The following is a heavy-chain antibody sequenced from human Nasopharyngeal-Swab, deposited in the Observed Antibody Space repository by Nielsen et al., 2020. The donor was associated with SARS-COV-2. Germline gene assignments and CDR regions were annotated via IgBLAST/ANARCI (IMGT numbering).Heavy chain of an antibody. J-gene: IGHJ6*02. CDR3: ARVRSGWQTYYYYGMDV. Sequence: PGKGLEWIGEINHSGSTNYNPSLKSRVTISVDTSKNQFSLKLSSVTAADTAVYYCARVRSGWQTYYYYGMDVWGQGTTVTVSS. CDR2: INHSGST. D-gene: IGHD6-19*01. V-gene: IGHV4-34*01.